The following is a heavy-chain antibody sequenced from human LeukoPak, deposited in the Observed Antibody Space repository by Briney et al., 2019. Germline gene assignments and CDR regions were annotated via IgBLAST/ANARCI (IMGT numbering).Heavy chain of an antibody. V-gene: IGHV4-31*03. J-gene: IGHJ4*02. CDR2: IYYSGST. D-gene: IGHD2-21*01. CDR1: GGSISSGGYY. CDR3: ARKGPEHPPTYFDH. Sequence: PSQTLSLTCTVSGGSISSGGYYWSWIRQHPGKGLEWIGYIYYSGSTYYNPSLKSRVTISVDTSKNQFSLKLSSVTAADTAFYYCARKGPEHPPTYFDHWGRGILVTVSS.